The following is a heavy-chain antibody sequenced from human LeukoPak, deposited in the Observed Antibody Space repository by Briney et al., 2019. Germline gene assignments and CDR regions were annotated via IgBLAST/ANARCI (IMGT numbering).Heavy chain of an antibody. J-gene: IGHJ4*02. CDR1: GFTFDDYA. Sequence: GGSLRLSCAASGFTFDDYAMHWVRQAPGKGLEWVSGISWNSGSIGYADSVKGRFTISRDNAKNSLYLQMNSLRAEDTALYYCAKDIGAYSSSWTGVFDYWGQGTLVTVSS. CDR2: ISWNSGSI. V-gene: IGHV3-9*01. D-gene: IGHD6-13*01. CDR3: AKDIGAYSSSWTGVFDY.